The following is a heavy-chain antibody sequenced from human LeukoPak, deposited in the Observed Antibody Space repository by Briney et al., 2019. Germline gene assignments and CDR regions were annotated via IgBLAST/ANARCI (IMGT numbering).Heavy chain of an antibody. V-gene: IGHV3-7*01. D-gene: IGHD2-15*01. CDR2: IKHDGSEK. CDR1: GFTLSDNW. CDR3: ARARYLNS. J-gene: IGHJ4*02. Sequence: GGSLRLSCVGSGFTLSDNWMTWVRLAPGWGLEWVANIKHDGSEKNYVDSVKGRFTISRDNAKNSVYLQMDRLRAEDTAVYYCARARYLNSWRQGTLVTVSS.